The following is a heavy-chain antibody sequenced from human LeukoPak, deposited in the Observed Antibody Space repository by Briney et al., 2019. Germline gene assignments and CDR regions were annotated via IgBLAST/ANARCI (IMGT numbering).Heavy chain of an antibody. CDR3: ARERVPYDYYMDV. CDR1: GFTLSSYS. J-gene: IGHJ6*03. CDR2: ISSSSSTI. V-gene: IGHV3-48*01. Sequence: GGSLPLSCPASGFTLSSYSMNWVRPAPAKGLAWVSYISSSSSTIYYADSVKGRFTISRDNAKNSLYLQMNSLRAEDTAVYYCARERVPYDYYMDVWGKGTTVTVSS.